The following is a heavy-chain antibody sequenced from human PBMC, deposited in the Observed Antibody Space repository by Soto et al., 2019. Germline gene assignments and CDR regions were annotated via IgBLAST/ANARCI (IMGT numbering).Heavy chain of an antibody. Sequence: EVQLVESGGGLVKPGGSLRLSCAASGFTFSSCSMNWVRQAPGKGLEWVSSISSSSSYIYYADSVKGRFTISRDNAKNSLYLQMNSLRAEDTAVYYCARLRSYDSSGYYCYWGQGTLVTLSS. D-gene: IGHD3-22*01. CDR2: ISSSSSYI. J-gene: IGHJ4*02. V-gene: IGHV3-21*01. CDR3: ARLRSYDSSGYYCY. CDR1: GFTFSSCS.